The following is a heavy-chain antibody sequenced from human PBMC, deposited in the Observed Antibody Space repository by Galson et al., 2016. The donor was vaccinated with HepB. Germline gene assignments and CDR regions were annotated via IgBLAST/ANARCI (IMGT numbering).Heavy chain of an antibody. Sequence: SLRLSCAASGFTFSSYAMHWVRQAPGKGLEGVALISYDGSNKYYADSVKGRFTISRDNSKNMLYLQMNSLRAEDTAVYYCARSVWRWRGMDVWGQGTTVTVSS. CDR2: ISYDGSNK. J-gene: IGHJ6*02. D-gene: IGHD2-21*01. CDR3: ARSVWRWRGMDV. CDR1: GFTFSSYA. V-gene: IGHV3-30*04.